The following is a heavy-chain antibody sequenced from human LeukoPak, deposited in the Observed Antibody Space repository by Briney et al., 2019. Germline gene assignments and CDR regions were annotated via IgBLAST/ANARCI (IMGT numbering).Heavy chain of an antibody. V-gene: IGHV4-34*01. Sequence: PSETLSLTCAVYGGSFSGYYWSWIRQPPGRGLEWIGEINHSGSTNYNPSLKSRVTISVDTSKNQFSLKLSSVTAADTAVYYCARGLRLRAFDIWGQGTMVTVSS. CDR1: GGSFSGYY. D-gene: IGHD3-16*01. CDR3: ARGLRLRAFDI. CDR2: INHSGST. J-gene: IGHJ3*02.